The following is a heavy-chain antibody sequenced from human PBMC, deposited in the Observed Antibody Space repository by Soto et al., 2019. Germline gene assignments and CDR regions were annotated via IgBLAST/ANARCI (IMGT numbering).Heavy chain of an antibody. V-gene: IGHV1-18*01. J-gene: IGHJ6*02. CDR1: GYTFTSYG. CDR3: AAGITGTDYYYYGMDV. D-gene: IGHD1-20*01. Sequence: QVQLVQSGAEVKKPGASVKVSCKASGYTFTSYGISWVRQAPGQGLEWMGWISAYNGNTNYAQKLQGRVTMTTDTSTSTAYMELSSLRSDDTAVYYCAAGITGTDYYYYGMDVWGQGTTVTVSS. CDR2: ISAYNGNT.